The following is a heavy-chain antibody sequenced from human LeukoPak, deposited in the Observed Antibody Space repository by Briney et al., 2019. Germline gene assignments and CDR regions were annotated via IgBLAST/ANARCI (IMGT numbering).Heavy chain of an antibody. V-gene: IGHV3-33*01. J-gene: IGHJ4*02. CDR2: IWYDGSNK. CDR3: ARDRGYSTPPFDY. Sequence: GGSLTLSCAASGFTLSSYGMHWVRQAPGKGLEWVAVIWYDGSNKYYADSVKGRFTISRDNSKNTLYLQMNSLRAEDTAVYYCARDRGYSTPPFDYWGQGTLVTVSS. D-gene: IGHD5-18*01. CDR1: GFTLSSYG.